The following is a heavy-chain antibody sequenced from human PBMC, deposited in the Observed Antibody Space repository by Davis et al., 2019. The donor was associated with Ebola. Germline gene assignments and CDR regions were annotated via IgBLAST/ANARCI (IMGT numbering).Heavy chain of an antibody. Sequence: GESLKISCAASGFTFSTHWMHWVRQAPGKGPVWVSRITGDGSATNYADSVEGRFTISRDNARNTLYLQMTSLRAEDTALYYCAPTDTSGNEAFDLWGRGTMVTVSS. D-gene: IGHD4-23*01. J-gene: IGHJ3*01. CDR1: GFTFSTHW. CDR3: APTDTSGNEAFDL. V-gene: IGHV3-74*01. CDR2: ITGDGSAT.